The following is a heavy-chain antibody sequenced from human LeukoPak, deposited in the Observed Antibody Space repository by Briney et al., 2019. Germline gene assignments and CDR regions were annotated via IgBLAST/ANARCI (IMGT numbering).Heavy chain of an antibody. V-gene: IGHV1-18*01. CDR2: ISAYNGNT. Sequence: ASVKVSCKASGFTFTNYAITWVRQAPGQGLEWMGWISAYNGNTNYAQRLQGRVTMTTDTSTSTAYMELRSLRSDDTAVYYCARGHYGLDYWGQGTLVTVSS. J-gene: IGHJ4*02. CDR1: GFTFTNYA. D-gene: IGHD4-17*01. CDR3: ARGHYGLDY.